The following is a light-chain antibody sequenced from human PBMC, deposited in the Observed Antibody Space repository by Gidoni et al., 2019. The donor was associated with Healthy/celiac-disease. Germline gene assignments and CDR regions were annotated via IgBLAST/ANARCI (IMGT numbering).Light chain of an antibody. J-gene: IGLJ1*01. V-gene: IGLV3-21*02. CDR2: DDS. CDR1: NIGSKS. Sequence: SYFLPQPPPVSVAPGQTARITCGGKNIGSKSVHWYQQKPGQAPVLVVYDDSDRPSGIPERFSGSNSGNTATLTISRVEAGDEADYYCQVWDSSSDHHYVFGTGTKVTVL. CDR3: QVWDSSSDHHYV.